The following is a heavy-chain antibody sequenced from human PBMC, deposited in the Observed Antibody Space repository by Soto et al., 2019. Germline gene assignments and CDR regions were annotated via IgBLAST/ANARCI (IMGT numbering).Heavy chain of an antibody. V-gene: IGHV3-23*01. CDR2: IHVGDGDT. Sequence: EVQLLESGGGLVQPGGSLRLSCAASGFTFSTYGMSWVRQAPGKKLEWVATIHVGDGDTYHADSVKGRFTISRDNSKNTLYLQMSSLSAEDTAMYYCAKDRGSFSWYFDSWGQGTQVTVSS. CDR1: GFTFSTYG. D-gene: IGHD3-10*01. CDR3: AKDRGSFSWYFDS. J-gene: IGHJ4*02.